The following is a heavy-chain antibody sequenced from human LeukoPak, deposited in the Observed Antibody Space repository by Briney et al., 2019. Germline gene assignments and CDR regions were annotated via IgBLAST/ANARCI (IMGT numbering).Heavy chain of an antibody. CDR3: ATGGNFYYSH. CDR1: GFPFSGYG. CDR2: AYGDGSSQ. V-gene: IGHV3-33*01. Sequence: GGSLRLSCAASGFPFSGYGMHWVRQAPGKGLEWVAVAYGDGSSQYYADSVKGRFSISKDISKNTLSPQMNSLRAEDTAVYSCATGGNFYYSHWGQGTLVTVSS. J-gene: IGHJ1*01. D-gene: IGHD4-11*01.